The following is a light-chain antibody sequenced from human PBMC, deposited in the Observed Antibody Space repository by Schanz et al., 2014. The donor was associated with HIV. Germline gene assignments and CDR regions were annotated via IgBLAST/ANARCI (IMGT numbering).Light chain of an antibody. CDR3: YSYAGASTWM. Sequence: QSALTQPRSVSGSPGQSVTISCTGTSSDVGGYDYVSWYQQHPGKAPKLMIYDVTNRPSGVSFRFSGSKSGNTASLTISGLQPEDEADYYCYSYAGASTWMFGGGTKLTVL. J-gene: IGLJ3*02. CDR2: DVT. CDR1: SSDVGGYDY. V-gene: IGLV2-11*01.